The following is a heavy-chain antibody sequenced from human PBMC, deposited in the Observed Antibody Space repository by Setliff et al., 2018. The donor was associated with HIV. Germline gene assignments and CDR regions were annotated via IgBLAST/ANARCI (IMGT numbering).Heavy chain of an antibody. CDR1: GFIVSSNY. D-gene: IGHD3-10*01. J-gene: IGHJ5*02. CDR2: FYSNGNT. Sequence: LSLSCAASGFIVSSNYINWVRQAPGKGLEWVSVFYSNGNTYYADSVKGRISISRDNSKNTLYLEMNSLRVEDTAVYYCVRTIGNWGPGNHWGQGTLVTVSS. V-gene: IGHV3-53*01. CDR3: VRTIGNWGPGNH.